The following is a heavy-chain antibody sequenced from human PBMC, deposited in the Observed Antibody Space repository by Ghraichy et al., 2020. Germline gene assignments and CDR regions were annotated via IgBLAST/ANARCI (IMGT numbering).Heavy chain of an antibody. J-gene: IGHJ4*02. CDR3: AREPYTQYCSSSSCYGDQFDY. CDR1: GYTFTSYG. V-gene: IGHV1-18*01. Sequence: ASVKVSCKASGYTFTSYGINWVRQAPGQGLEWMGWISAYNGNTNYAQKFQGRVTMTTETSTSTAYLDLRSLRSDDTAMYYCAREPYTQYCSSSSCYGDQFDYWGQGTPVTVSS. D-gene: IGHD2-2*01. CDR2: ISAYNGNT.